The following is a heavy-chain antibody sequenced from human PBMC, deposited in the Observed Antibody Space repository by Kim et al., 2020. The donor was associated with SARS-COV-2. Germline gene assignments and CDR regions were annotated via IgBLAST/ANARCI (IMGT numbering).Heavy chain of an antibody. V-gene: IGHV3-23*03. Sequence: GESLRLSCAASGFTFSSYAMSWVRQAPGKGLEWVSVIYSGGSSTYYADSVKGRFTISRDNSKNTLYLQMNSLRAEDTAVYYCAKCGGDCYEMDYWGQGTLVTVSS. J-gene: IGHJ4*02. CDR2: IYSGGSST. CDR1: GFTFSSYA. D-gene: IGHD2-21*02. CDR3: AKCGGDCYEMDY.